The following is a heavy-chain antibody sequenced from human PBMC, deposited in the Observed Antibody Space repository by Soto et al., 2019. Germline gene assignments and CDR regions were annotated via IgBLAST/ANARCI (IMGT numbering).Heavy chain of an antibody. J-gene: IGHJ6*02. CDR2: ISGSGGST. CDR3: AKDGKMRTQVWCPAGYGMDV. V-gene: IGHV3-23*01. Sequence: PGGSLRLSCAASGFTFSSYAMSWVRQAPGKGLEWVSAISGSGGSTYYADSVKGRFTISRDNSKNTLYLQMNSLRAEDTALYYCAKDGKMRTQVWCPAGYGMDVWGQGTTVTVYS. D-gene: IGHD5-18*01. CDR1: GFTFSSYA.